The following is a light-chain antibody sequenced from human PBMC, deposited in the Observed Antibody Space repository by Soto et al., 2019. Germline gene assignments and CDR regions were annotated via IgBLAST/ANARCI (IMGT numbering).Light chain of an antibody. V-gene: IGKV3-15*01. CDR1: QSINSE. CDR2: GAS. Sequence: EIVMTQSPATLSLSPGERAALSCRASQSINSELAWYQQKPGQPPRLLIYGASTRATGVPARFTGSESGSEFTLTISRLEPEDFAVYYCQQYGSSRYTFGQGTKLEIK. J-gene: IGKJ2*01. CDR3: QQYGSSRYT.